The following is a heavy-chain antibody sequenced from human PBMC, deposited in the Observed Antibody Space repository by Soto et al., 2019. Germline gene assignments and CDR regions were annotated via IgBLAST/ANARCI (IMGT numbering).Heavy chain of an antibody. CDR2: IYYSGST. D-gene: IGHD5-18*01. CDR3: FCSLDTPMGTYYY. J-gene: IGHJ1*01. CDR1: GGSISSGDYY. Sequence: SETLSLTCTVSGGSISSGDYYWSWIRQPPGKGLEWIGYIYYSGSTYYNPSLKSRVTISVDTSKNQFSLKLSSVTAADTAVYYFFCSLDTPMGTYYYCGQGSLVTVSA. V-gene: IGHV4-30-4*01.